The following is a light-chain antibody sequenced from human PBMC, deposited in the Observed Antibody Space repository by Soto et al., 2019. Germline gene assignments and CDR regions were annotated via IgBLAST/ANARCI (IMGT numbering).Light chain of an antibody. CDR1: QSVNSN. CDR3: QQYNDWPLT. CDR2: GAF. V-gene: IGKV3-15*01. J-gene: IGKJ1*01. Sequence: EIVMTQSPVTLSVSPGERASRSYRASQSVNSNLAWYQQKPGQAPSLLIYGAFTRATGIPARFSGTGSGTEFTLTISSLQSEDFALYYCQQYNDWPLTFGQGTKVDIK.